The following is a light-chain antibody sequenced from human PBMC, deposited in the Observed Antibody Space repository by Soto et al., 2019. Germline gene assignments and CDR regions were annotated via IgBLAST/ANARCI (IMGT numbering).Light chain of an antibody. CDR3: CSYTASSTLV. CDR1: SSDVVTYNH. Sequence: QSVLTKHASVYGSPGQSITTSCTATSSDVVTYNHVSWYQQHPGKARQLIIYEVSNRPSGLSNRFSASKSGNTASLTISGLQAEDEADYYCCSYTASSTLVFGTGTKVTVL. J-gene: IGLJ1*01. V-gene: IGLV2-14*01. CDR2: EVS.